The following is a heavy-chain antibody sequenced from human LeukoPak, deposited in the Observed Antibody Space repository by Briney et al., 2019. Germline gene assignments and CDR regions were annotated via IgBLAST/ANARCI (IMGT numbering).Heavy chain of an antibody. D-gene: IGHD5-12*01. J-gene: IGHJ4*02. CDR1: GGSFSGYY. CDR3: ARGRGGYSGYEFDY. Sequence: SETLSLTCAVYGGSFSGYYWSWIRQPPGKGLEWIGEINHSGSTNYNPSLKSRVTKSVDTSKNQFSLKLSSVTAADTAVYYCARGRGGYSGYEFDYWGQGTLVTVSS. CDR2: INHSGST. V-gene: IGHV4-34*01.